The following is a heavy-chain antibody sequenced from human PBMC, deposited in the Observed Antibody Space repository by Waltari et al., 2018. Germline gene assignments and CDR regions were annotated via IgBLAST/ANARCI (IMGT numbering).Heavy chain of an antibody. Sequence: QVQLQESGPGLVKPSETLSLTCAVSGYSISSGYYWGWIRQPPGKGLEWIGSIYHSGSTYYNPARKSRVTISVDTSKNQFSLKLSSVTAADTAVYYCARHQDYDFWSGYPNWFDPWGQGTLVTVSS. CDR1: GYSISSGYY. J-gene: IGHJ5*02. D-gene: IGHD3-3*01. V-gene: IGHV4-38-2*01. CDR3: ARHQDYDFWSGYPNWFDP. CDR2: IYHSGST.